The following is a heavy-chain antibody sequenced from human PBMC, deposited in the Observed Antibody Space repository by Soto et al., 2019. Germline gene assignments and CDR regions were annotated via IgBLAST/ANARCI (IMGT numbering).Heavy chain of an antibody. Sequence: ASVKVSCKASGYTFTSYDINWVRQATGQGLEWMGWMNPNSGNTGYAQKFQGRVTMTRNTSISTAYMELSSLRSEDTAVYYCAIGLNERGSRSGEYYSYMDVWGKETTVTVSS. J-gene: IGHJ6*03. CDR1: GYTFTSYD. D-gene: IGHD3-10*01. CDR2: MNPNSGNT. CDR3: AIGLNERGSRSGEYYSYMDV. V-gene: IGHV1-8*01.